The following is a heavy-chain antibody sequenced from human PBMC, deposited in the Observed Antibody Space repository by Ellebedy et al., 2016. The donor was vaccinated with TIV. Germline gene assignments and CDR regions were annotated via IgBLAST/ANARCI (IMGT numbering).Heavy chain of an antibody. CDR1: GFTFNNYA. Sequence: PGGSLRLSCAASGFTFNNYAMSWVRQAPGKGLEWVSGISGSGGRTYYADSVNGRFTIPRDNTKNTLYLQMHSLRDEDTALYYCAKDLATIVVAPGYWGQGTLVTVSS. CDR2: ISGSGGRT. D-gene: IGHD5-12*01. CDR3: AKDLATIVVAPGY. V-gene: IGHV3-23*01. J-gene: IGHJ4*02.